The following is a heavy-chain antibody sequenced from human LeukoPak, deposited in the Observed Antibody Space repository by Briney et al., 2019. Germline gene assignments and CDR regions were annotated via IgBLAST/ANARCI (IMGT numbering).Heavy chain of an antibody. CDR1: GFTFSSYG. D-gene: IGHD3-10*01. V-gene: IGHV3-30*02. J-gene: IGHJ4*02. Sequence: GGSLRLSCAASGFTFSSYGMHWVRQAPGKGLEWVAFIRYDGNNKYYADSVKGRFTISRDNSKNTLYLQMNSLRAEDTAVFYCAKDAHYYGSGSYSYFDYWGQGKLVTVSS. CDR3: AKDAHYYGSGSYSYFDY. CDR2: IRYDGNNK.